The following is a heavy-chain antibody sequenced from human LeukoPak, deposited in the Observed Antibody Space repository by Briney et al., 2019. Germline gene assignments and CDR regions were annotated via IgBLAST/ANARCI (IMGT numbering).Heavy chain of an antibody. Sequence: SETLSLTCTVSGGSISSYYWSWIRQPPGKGLEWIGYIYYSGSTNYNPSLKSRVTISVDTSKNQFSLKLSSVTAADTAVYYCARVGRVAVADYWGQGPLVTVSS. J-gene: IGHJ4*02. CDR3: ARVGRVAVADY. CDR2: IYYSGST. CDR1: GGSISSYY. V-gene: IGHV4-59*08. D-gene: IGHD6-19*01.